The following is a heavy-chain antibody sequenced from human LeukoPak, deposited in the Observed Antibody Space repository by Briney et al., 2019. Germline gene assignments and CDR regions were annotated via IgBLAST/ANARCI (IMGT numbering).Heavy chain of an antibody. CDR2: IWYDGSNK. D-gene: IGHD6-19*01. Sequence: PGGSLRLSCAASGFTFSSYGMPWVRQAPGKGLEWVAVIWYDGSNKYYADSVKGRFTISRDNSKNTLYLQMNSLRAEDTAVYYCARDGAVANGMDVWGQGTTVTVSS. V-gene: IGHV3-33*01. J-gene: IGHJ6*02. CDR3: ARDGAVANGMDV. CDR1: GFTFSSYG.